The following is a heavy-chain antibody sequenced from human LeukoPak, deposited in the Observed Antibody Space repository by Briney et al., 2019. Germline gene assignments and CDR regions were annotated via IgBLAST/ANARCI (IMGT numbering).Heavy chain of an antibody. Sequence: ASVKVSCKASGYTFTSYDINWVRQATGQGLEWMGWMNPNSGNTGYAQKFQGRATITRNTSISTAYMELSSLRSEDTAVYYCARDYSSGGSYYYYMDVWGKGTTVTVSS. CDR3: ARDYSSGGSYYYYMDV. CDR1: GYTFTSYD. CDR2: MNPNSGNT. D-gene: IGHD6-19*01. J-gene: IGHJ6*03. V-gene: IGHV1-8*03.